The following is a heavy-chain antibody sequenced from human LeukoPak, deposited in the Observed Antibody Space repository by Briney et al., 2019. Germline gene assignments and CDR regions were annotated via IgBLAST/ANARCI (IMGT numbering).Heavy chain of an antibody. V-gene: IGHV1-24*01. CDR2: FDPEDGET. J-gene: IGHJ4*02. CDR1: GYTLTELS. D-gene: IGHD3-22*01. CDR3: ATENYDSSGTQPTEFDC. Sequence: ASVKVSFTVSGYTLTELSMHWVRQAPPKGMEWMGGFDPEDGETINAQKFQGRVPMTEDTSTDTAYMELSSLRSEDTGVYYCATENYDSSGTQPTEFDCWGQGTLVTVSS.